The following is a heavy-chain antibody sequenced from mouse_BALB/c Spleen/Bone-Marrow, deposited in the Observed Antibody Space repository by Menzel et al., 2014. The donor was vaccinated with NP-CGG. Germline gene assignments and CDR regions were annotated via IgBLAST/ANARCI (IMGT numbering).Heavy chain of an antibody. J-gene: IGHJ3*01. Sequence: EVMLLESGGGLVQPKGSLKLSCAASGFTFNTYAMNWVRQAPGKGLEWVARIRSKSNNYATYYADSVKDRFTISRDDSQSMLYLQMNNLKTEDTAMYYCVRQNYDYAWFAYWGQGTLVTVSA. CDR1: GFTFNTYA. V-gene: IGHV10-1*02. D-gene: IGHD2-4*01. CDR2: IRSKSNNYAT. CDR3: VRQNYDYAWFAY.